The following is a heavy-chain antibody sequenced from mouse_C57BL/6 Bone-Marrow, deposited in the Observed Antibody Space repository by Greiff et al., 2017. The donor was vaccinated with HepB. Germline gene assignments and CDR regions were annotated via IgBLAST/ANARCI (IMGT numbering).Heavy chain of an antibody. Sequence: VQLQQSGPELVKPGASVKISCKASGYAFSSSWMHWVKQRPGKGLEWIGRIYPGDGDTNYNGKFKGKATLTADKSSSTAYMQLSSLTSEDSAVYVCARGRREPVTTAVVADVWGTGTTVTVSS. D-gene: IGHD1-1*01. J-gene: IGHJ1*03. CDR2: IYPGDGDT. CDR3: ARGRREPVTTAVVADV. CDR1: GYAFSSSW. V-gene: IGHV1-82*01.